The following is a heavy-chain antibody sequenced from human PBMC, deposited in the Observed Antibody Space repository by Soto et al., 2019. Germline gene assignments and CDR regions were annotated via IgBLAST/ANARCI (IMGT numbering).Heavy chain of an antibody. CDR3: AKDGGVLRFSNFDL. J-gene: IGHJ4*02. V-gene: IGHV3-23*01. CDR2: ISGSGGST. CDR1: GFTFSSYA. Sequence: EVQLLESGGGLVQPGGSLRLSCAASGFTFSSYAMSWVRQAPGKGLEGGSAISGSGGSTYYADCVKGRFTIPRDNSKNTLYLQMNSLRAEDTAVYYCAKDGGVLRFSNFDLWGQGTLVTVSS. D-gene: IGHD3-3*01.